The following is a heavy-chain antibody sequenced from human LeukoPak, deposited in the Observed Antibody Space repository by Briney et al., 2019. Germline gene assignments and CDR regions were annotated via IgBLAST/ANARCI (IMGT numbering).Heavy chain of an antibody. D-gene: IGHD3-9*01. J-gene: IGHJ4*02. CDR3: ARGNYDILTGLYYFDY. CDR2: INPSGGST. Sequence: ASVKVSCKASGYTFTGYYMHWVRQAPGQGVEWMRIINPSGGSTSYAQKFQGRVTMTRDTSTSTVYMELSSLRSEDTAVYYCARGNYDILTGLYYFDYWGQGTLVTVSS. CDR1: GYTFTGYY. V-gene: IGHV1-46*01.